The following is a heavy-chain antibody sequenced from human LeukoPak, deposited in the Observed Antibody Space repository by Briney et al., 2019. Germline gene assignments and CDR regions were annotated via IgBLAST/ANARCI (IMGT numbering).Heavy chain of an antibody. Sequence: ETLSLTCTVSGGSISSSSYYWGWIRQPPGKGLEWLALIYWDDDKRYSPSLKSRLTITKDTSKNQVVLTMTNMDPVDIATYYCAHSPNYYYGSGSYSFDYWGQGTLVTVSS. CDR3: AHSPNYYYGSGSYSFDY. D-gene: IGHD3-10*01. CDR2: IYWDDDK. V-gene: IGHV2-5*02. J-gene: IGHJ4*02. CDR1: GGSISSSSYY.